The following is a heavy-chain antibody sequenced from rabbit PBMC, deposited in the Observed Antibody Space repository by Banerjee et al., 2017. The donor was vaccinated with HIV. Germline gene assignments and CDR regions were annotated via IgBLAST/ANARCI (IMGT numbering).Heavy chain of an antibody. J-gene: IGHJ3*01. V-gene: IGHV1S45*01. CDR2: IYTGSGSA. D-gene: IGHD4-1*01. Sequence: QEQLVESGGGLVQPEGSLTLTCTASGFSFSSGYYMCWVRQAPGKGLEWIGCIYTGSGSAYYASWAKGRFTISKTSSTTVTLQMTSLTAADTATYFCARDFYISGTYYPLWGQGTLVTVS. CDR1: GFSFSSGYY. CDR3: ARDFYISGTYYPL.